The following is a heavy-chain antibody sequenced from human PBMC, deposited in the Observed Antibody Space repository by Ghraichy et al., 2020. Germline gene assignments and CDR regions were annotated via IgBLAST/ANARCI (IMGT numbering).Heavy chain of an antibody. D-gene: IGHD7-27*01. CDR1: GFTFSSYG. CDR3: RTGLDNDAFEI. J-gene: IGHJ3*02. CDR2: IRNDGSNK. Sequence: LSLTCAASGFTFSSYGMHWVRQAPGKGLEWVACIRNDGSNKYYADSVKGRFTISRDNSKNTLYLQMNSLRAEDTAVYYCRTGLDNDAFEIWGQGTMFTGSS. V-gene: IGHV3-30*02.